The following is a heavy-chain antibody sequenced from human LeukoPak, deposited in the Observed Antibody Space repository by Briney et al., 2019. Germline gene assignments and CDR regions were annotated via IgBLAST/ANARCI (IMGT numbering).Heavy chain of an antibody. CDR3: VRGGGFNSGFEY. Sequence: ASVKVSCKASGYTFVSYGITWVRQAPGQGLEWMGWISVYNGDAKYAQNLQGRVTLTTDTSTSTAYMELRSLRSDDTAVYYCVRGGGFNSGFEYWGQGTLVIVSS. J-gene: IGHJ4*02. CDR2: ISVYNGDA. V-gene: IGHV1-18*04. CDR1: GYTFVSYG. D-gene: IGHD3-10*01.